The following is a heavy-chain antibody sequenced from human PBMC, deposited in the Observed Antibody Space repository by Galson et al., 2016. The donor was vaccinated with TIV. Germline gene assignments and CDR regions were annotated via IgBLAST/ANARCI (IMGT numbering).Heavy chain of an antibody. V-gene: IGHV3-33*01. CDR1: GSTFSRYG. J-gene: IGHJ6*02. CDR2: IWYDGSKE. Sequence: SLRLSCAASGSTFSRYGMHWVRQVPGKGLEWVAVIWYDGSKEYYVDSVKGRFTISRDNSKSTPYLQMNSLRADDTGVYYCARDSATENPGKNYYYYSGMNVWGQGTTVTVSS. D-gene: IGHD5-24*01. CDR3: ARDSATENPGKNYYYYSGMNV.